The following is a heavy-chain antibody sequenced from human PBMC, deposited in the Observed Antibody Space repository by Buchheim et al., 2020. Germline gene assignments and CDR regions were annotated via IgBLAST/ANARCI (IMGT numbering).Heavy chain of an antibody. J-gene: IGHJ4*02. D-gene: IGHD2-2*01. CDR3: ARDRFVVVPAALDY. V-gene: IGHV3-33*01. CDR1: GFTFSSYG. CDR2: IWYDGSNK. Sequence: QVQLVESGGGVVQPGRSLRLSCAASGFTFSSYGMHWVRQAPGKGLEWVAVIWYDGSNKYYADSVKGRFTISRDNSKKPLYLQMNSLRAEDTAVYYCARDRFVVVPAALDYWGQGTL.